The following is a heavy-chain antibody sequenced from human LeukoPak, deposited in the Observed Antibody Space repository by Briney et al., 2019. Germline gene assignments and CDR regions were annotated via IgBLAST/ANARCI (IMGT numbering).Heavy chain of an antibody. Sequence: GGSLRLSCAASGFTFSDYGMHWVRQAPGKGLEGVAFIRYDGSNEYCADSVKGRFTISRDSSKSTLYLQMNSLRAEDTAVYYCAKELTVGTTSKNLDYWGQGTLVTVSS. V-gene: IGHV3-30*02. CDR1: GFTFSDYG. CDR3: AKELTVGTTSKNLDY. D-gene: IGHD1-26*01. CDR2: IRYDGSNE. J-gene: IGHJ4*02.